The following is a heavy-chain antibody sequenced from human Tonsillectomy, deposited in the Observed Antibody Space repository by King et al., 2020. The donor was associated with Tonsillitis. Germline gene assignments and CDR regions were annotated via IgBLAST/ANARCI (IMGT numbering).Heavy chain of an antibody. CDR3: VKSSGYRPHDAFDI. D-gene: IGHD3-22*01. Sequence: VQLVESGGGLVQPGGSLRLSCSASGFTFSSYAMHWVRQAPGKGLEYVSAISTNGGSTYYADSVKGRFTISRDNSKNTLYLQMSSLRAEDTAVYYCVKSSGYRPHDAFDIWGQGTMVTVSS. CDR1: GFTFSSYA. V-gene: IGHV3-64D*06. J-gene: IGHJ3*02. CDR2: ISTNGGST.